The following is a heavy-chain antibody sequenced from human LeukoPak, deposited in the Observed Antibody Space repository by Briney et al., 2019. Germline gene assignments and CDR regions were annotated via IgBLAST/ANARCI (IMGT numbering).Heavy chain of an antibody. V-gene: IGHV3-21*01. J-gene: IGHJ6*04. CDR1: GFTFSNYN. CDR2: ISRSSSYI. Sequence: GGSLRLSCAVSGFTFSNYNMNWVRQAPGKGLEWVSFISRSSSYIYYADSVKGRFTISRDNAKNSLYLQMNSLRAEDTAVYYCAELGITMIGGVWGKGTTVTISS. D-gene: IGHD3-10*02. CDR3: AELGITMIGGV.